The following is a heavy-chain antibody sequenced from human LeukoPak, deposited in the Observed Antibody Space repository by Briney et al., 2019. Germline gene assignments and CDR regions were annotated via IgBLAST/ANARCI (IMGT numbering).Heavy chain of an antibody. Sequence: ASVKVSCKASGGTFDTYAISWVRQAPGQGLEWMGRIIPILGIANYAQKFQGRVTITADKSTSTAYMELSSLRSEDTAVYYCAILPTTVVPYFDYWGQGTLVTVSS. D-gene: IGHD4-23*01. CDR1: GGTFDTYA. CDR3: AILPTTVVPYFDY. CDR2: IIPILGIA. J-gene: IGHJ4*02. V-gene: IGHV1-69*04.